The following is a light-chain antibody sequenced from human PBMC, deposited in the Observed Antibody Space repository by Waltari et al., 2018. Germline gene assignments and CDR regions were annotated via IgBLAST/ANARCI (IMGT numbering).Light chain of an antibody. V-gene: IGKV4-1*01. CDR3: QQYYSIPYT. J-gene: IGKJ2*01. Sequence: LHFSNKEFNFAWYQQKPGQSPKLLVHWASTRESGVPDRFSGSGAGREFTLTHSSLQAEDVAVYYCQQYYSIPYTFGQGTRLEIK. CDR2: WAS. CDR1: LHFSNKEFN.